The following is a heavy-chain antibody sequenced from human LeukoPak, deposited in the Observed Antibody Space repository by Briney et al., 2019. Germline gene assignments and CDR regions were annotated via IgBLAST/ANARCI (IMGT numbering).Heavy chain of an antibody. Sequence: GGSLRLSCASSVSTFSSYWMHWVRQAPGKGLVWVSRINSDGSTRSYADSVKGRITISRDNAKNTLYLQMNSLRAEDTAVYYCARGLTAVAPDYWGQGTLVTVSS. V-gene: IGHV3-74*01. CDR3: ARGLTAVAPDY. CDR1: VSTFSSYW. CDR2: INSDGSTR. J-gene: IGHJ4*02. D-gene: IGHD6-19*01.